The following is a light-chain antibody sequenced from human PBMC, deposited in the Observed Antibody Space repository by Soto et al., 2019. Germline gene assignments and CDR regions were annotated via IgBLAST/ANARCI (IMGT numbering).Light chain of an antibody. CDR1: SSDVGGYNY. J-gene: IGLJ1*01. V-gene: IGLV2-14*03. Sequence: QSVLTQPASVSASPGQSITISCTGTSSDVGGYNYVSWYQHHPGKAPKLMIFDVSYRPSGVSDRFSGSKSGNTASLTISGLQAEDEDDYYCTSYTVSSTLVFGTGTKVTVL. CDR3: TSYTVSSTLV. CDR2: DVS.